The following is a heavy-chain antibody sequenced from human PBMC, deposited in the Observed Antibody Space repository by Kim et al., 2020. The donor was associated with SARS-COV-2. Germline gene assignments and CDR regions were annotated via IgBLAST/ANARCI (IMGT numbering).Heavy chain of an antibody. CDR2: ISHSGNT. J-gene: IGHJ5*02. D-gene: IGHD1-26*01. CDR3: ARLGSDSGGYYWFDP. V-gene: IGHV4-4*02. Sequence: SETLSLTCGVSGGSISSGTWWSWVRQPPGKGLEWIGEISHSGNTNYNPSLRSRVTISVDKSKNQFSLRLNSVTAADTAVYYCARLGSDSGGYYWFDPWGQGTLVTVSS. CDR1: GGSISSGTW.